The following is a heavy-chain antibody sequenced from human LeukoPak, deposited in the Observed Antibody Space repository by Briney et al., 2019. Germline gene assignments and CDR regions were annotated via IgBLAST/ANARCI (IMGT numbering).Heavy chain of an antibody. CDR1: GGSFSGYY. CDR3: ARQRVVVTEGFDY. CDR2: INHSGST. D-gene: IGHD2-15*01. V-gene: IGHV4-34*01. J-gene: IGHJ4*02. Sequence: SETLSLTCAVYGGSFSGYYWSWIRQPPGKGLEWIGEINHSGSTNYNPSLKSRVTISVDTSKNQFSLKLSSVTAADTAVHYCARQRVVVTEGFDYWGQGTLVTVSS.